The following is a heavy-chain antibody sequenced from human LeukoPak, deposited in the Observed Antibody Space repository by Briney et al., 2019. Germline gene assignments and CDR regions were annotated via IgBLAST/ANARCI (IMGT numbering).Heavy chain of an antibody. J-gene: IGHJ6*03. CDR2: INPNSGGT. Sequence: GASVKVSCKASGYTFTGYYMHWVRQAPGQGLEWMGWINPNSGGTNYAQKFQDRVTMTRDTSISTAYMELSRLRSDDTAVYYCAKPSYDILIGDYYYMDVWGKGTTVTISS. CDR3: AKPSYDILIGDYYYMDV. D-gene: IGHD3-9*01. V-gene: IGHV1-2*02. CDR1: GYTFTGYY.